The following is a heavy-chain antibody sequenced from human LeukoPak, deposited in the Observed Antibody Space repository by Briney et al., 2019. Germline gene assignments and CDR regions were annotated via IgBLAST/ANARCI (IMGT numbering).Heavy chain of an antibody. J-gene: IGHJ4*02. Sequence: GESLKISCKGSGYSFTSYWIGWVRQMPGKGLEWMGIIYPGDSDTRYSPSFLGQVTISADKSISTAYLQWSSLKASDTAMYYCARQFSSSWYNFDYWGQGTLVTVSS. V-gene: IGHV5-51*01. CDR1: GYSFTSYW. CDR3: ARQFSSSWYNFDY. D-gene: IGHD6-13*01. CDR2: IYPGDSDT.